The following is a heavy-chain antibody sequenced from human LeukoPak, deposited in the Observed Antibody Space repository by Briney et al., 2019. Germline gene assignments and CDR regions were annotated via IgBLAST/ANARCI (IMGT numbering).Heavy chain of an antibody. CDR1: GGSISSYY. J-gene: IGHJ5*02. Sequence: SETLSLTCTVSGGSISSYYWSWIRQPPGKGLEWIGYIYYSGSTNYNPSLKSRVTISVDTSKNQFSLKLSSVTAADTAVYYCARGPPGVQFDPWGQGTLVTVSS. D-gene: IGHD3-10*01. CDR3: ARGPPGVQFDP. CDR2: IYYSGST. V-gene: IGHV4-59*01.